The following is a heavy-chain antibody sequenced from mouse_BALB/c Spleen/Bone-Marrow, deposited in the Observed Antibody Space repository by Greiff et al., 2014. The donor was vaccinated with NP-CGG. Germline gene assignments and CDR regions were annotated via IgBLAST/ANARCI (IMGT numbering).Heavy chain of an antibody. Sequence: SGGGLVKLGGSLKLSCAASGFTFSSYYMSWVRQNPEKRLGFVAAINRNGGSIYYPDTVQGRFTISRDNAKNTLYLQMSSLKSEDTALYYCARQDYGYDGGAMDYWGQGTSVTVSS. J-gene: IGHJ4*01. CDR3: ARQDYGYDGGAMDY. CDR1: GFTFSSYY. D-gene: IGHD2-2*01. V-gene: IGHV5-6-2*01. CDR2: INRNGGSI.